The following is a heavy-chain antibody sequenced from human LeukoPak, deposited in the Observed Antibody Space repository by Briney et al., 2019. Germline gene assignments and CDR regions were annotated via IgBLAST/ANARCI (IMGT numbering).Heavy chain of an antibody. J-gene: IGHJ4*02. CDR2: MNPDSGST. CDR3: ALPPFSTEHTVGATTLDY. V-gene: IGHV1-8*01. CDR1: GYTFTSHD. Sequence: ASVKVSCKSSGYTFTSHDINWVRQAPGQGLEWMGWMNPDSGSTGYAQQFQGRVTMTRDTSTSTVYMELSSLRSEDTAVYYCALPPFSTEHTVGATTLDYWGQGTLVTVSS. D-gene: IGHD1-26*01.